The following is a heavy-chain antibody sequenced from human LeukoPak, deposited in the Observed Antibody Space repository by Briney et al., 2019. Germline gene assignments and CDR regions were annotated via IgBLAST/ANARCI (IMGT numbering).Heavy chain of an antibody. CDR2: ISVSGGRT. Sequence: GGSLRLSCAVFGVTVSNSGVAWVRHAPGEGRGWVACISVSGGRTNYADSVKGRVTIARDNDKNTMYLQMNSLSAEDTAVYFCTKRCVVIRVILVGFHKEAYYFDAWGQGALVSVSS. D-gene: IGHD3-22*01. J-gene: IGHJ4*02. CDR3: TKRCVVIRVILVGFHKEAYYFDA. CDR1: GVTVSNSG. V-gene: IGHV3-23*01.